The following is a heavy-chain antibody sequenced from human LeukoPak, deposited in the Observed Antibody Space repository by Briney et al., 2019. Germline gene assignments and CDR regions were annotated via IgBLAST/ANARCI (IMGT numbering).Heavy chain of an antibody. CDR1: GGSISSGGYY. CDR3: ARVPRGIVGFDY. D-gene: IGHD1-26*01. Sequence: SQTLSLTCTVSGGSISSGGYYWSWIRQHPGKGLEWIGNIYYSGSTYYNPSLKSRVTISVDTSKNQFSLKLSSVTAADTAVYYCARVPRGIVGFDYWGQGTLVTVSS. J-gene: IGHJ4*02. CDR2: IYYSGST. V-gene: IGHV4-31*03.